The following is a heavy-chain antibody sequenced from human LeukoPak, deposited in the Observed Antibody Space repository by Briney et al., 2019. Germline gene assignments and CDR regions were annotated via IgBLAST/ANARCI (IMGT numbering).Heavy chain of an antibody. CDR1: GFTFSSYA. CDR3: AKDREIKREPRVDYFDY. D-gene: IGHD1-26*01. Sequence: GGSLRLSCAASGFTFSSYAMSWVRQAPGKGLEWVSAISGSGGSTYYADSVKGRFTISRDNSKNTLYLQMNSLRAEDTAVYYCAKDREIKREPRVDYFDYWGQGTLVTVSS. CDR2: ISGSGGST. J-gene: IGHJ4*02. V-gene: IGHV3-23*01.